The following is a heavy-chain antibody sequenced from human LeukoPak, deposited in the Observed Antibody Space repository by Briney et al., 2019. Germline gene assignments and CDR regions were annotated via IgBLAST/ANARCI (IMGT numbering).Heavy chain of an antibody. CDR2: INPNSGGT. D-gene: IGHD3-22*01. V-gene: IGHV1-2*02. Sequence: GASVKVSCKASGYTFTGYYMHWVRQAPGQGLEWMGWINPNSGGTNYAQKFQGRVTMTRDTSISTAYMELSRLRSDDTAVYYCARDHYYDSSGYYPDAFDIWGQGTMVTVSS. CDR1: GYTFTGYY. CDR3: ARDHYYDSSGYYPDAFDI. J-gene: IGHJ3*02.